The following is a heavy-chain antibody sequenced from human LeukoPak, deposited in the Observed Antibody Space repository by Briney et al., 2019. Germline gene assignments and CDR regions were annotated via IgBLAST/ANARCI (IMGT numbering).Heavy chain of an antibody. CDR3: ARGSVAGDHAFDI. CDR2: IDIAADT. CDR1: GFTFNNYD. D-gene: IGHD6-19*01. Sequence: GGSLRLSCAASGFTFNNYDMHWVRQATGKGLEWVSGIDIAADTYYPGSVKGRFTISRENARHSLYLRMNSLRAGDTAVYYCARGSVAGDHAFDIWGQGTMVTVSS. V-gene: IGHV3-13*01. J-gene: IGHJ3*02.